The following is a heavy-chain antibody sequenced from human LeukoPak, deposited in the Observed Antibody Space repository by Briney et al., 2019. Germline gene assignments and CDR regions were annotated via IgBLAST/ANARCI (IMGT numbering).Heavy chain of an antibody. D-gene: IGHD6-13*01. Sequence: PSETLSLTCTVSGGSISSYDWSWIRQPAGKGLEWIGRIYTSGSPNYNPSLKSRVTMSVDTSKNQFSLKLSSMTAADTAVYYCARLTSSWYQDWYFDLWGRGTLVTVSS. CDR2: IYTSGSP. CDR3: ARLTSSWYQDWYFDL. CDR1: GGSISSYD. J-gene: IGHJ2*01. V-gene: IGHV4-4*07.